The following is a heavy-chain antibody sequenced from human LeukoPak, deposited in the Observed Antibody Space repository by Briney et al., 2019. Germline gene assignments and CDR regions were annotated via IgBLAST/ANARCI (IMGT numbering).Heavy chain of an antibody. CDR2: ISYDGSNK. V-gene: IGHV3-30*18. CDR1: GFTFSSYG. D-gene: IGHD3-10*01. J-gene: IGHJ4*02. Sequence: PGGSLSLSCAASGFTFSSYGMHWVRQAPGKGLEWVAVISYDGSNKYYADSVKGRFTISRDNSKNTLYLQMNSLRAEDTAVYYCAKDRPIRAIDYWGQGTLVTVSS. CDR3: AKDRPIRAIDY.